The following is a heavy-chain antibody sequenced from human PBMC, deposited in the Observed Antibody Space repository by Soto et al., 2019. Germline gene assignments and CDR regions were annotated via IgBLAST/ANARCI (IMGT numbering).Heavy chain of an antibody. V-gene: IGHV4-31*03. J-gene: IGHJ4*02. D-gene: IGHD2-15*01. Sequence: QVQLQESGPGLVKPSQTLSLTCTVSGGSISSGGYYWSWIRQHPGKGLEWIGYIYYSGSTYYNPSRKSRVTISVDTSKNQFSLKLSSVTAADTAVYYCAREQCSGGSCPLDYWGQGTLVTVSS. CDR2: IYYSGST. CDR3: AREQCSGGSCPLDY. CDR1: GGSISSGGYY.